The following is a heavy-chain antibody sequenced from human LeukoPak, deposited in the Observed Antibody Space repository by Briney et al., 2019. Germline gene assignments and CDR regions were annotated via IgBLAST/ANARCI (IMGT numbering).Heavy chain of an antibody. CDR1: GGSISSGGYY. CDR2: IYYTGST. V-gene: IGHV4-61*08. CDR3: ARDLGLPFGYKFSYTDMDV. J-gene: IGHJ6*02. D-gene: IGHD3-16*02. Sequence: SETLSLTCTVSGGSISSGGYYWSWIRQPPGKGLEWIGYIYYTGSTNYNPSLKSRVTISVDTSKNQFSLKLRSVTAADTAVYYCARDLGLPFGYKFSYTDMDVWGQGTTVTVSS.